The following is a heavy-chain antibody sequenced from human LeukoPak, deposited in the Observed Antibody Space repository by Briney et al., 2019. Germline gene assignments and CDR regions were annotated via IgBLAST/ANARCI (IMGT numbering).Heavy chain of an antibody. CDR1: GYTFTDYY. CDR3: ARDAASPFGVIHPIEY. D-gene: IGHD3-10*01. Sequence: ASVKVSCKASGYTFTDYYMHWVRQAPGQGLEWMGWINPNSGGTNFAQKFQGRVAMTRDTSISTAYMELGSLRSDDTAAYYCARDAASPFGVIHPIEYWGQGTLVTVSS. V-gene: IGHV1-2*02. CDR2: INPNSGGT. J-gene: IGHJ4*02.